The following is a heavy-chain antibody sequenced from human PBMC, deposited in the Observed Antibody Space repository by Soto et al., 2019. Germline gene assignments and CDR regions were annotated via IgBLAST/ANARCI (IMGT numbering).Heavy chain of an antibody. CDR1: GGSINSYY. J-gene: IGHJ4*02. D-gene: IGHD6-13*01. V-gene: IGHV4-39*01. CDR2: IYYSGST. CDR3: ARPGSSSWYGQFDY. Sequence: SETLSLTCTVSGGSINSYYWGWIRQPPGKGLEWIGSIYYSGSTYYNPSLKSRVTISVDTSKNQFSLKLSSVTAADTAVYYCARPGSSSWYGQFDYWGQGTLVTVSS.